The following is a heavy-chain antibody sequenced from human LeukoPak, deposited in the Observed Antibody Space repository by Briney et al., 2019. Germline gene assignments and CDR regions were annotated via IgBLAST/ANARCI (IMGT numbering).Heavy chain of an antibody. Sequence: SVKVSCKASGGTFSSYAISWVRQAPGQGLEWMGRIIPILGIANYAQKFQGRVTITADKSTSTAYMELRSLRSDDTAVYYCARSRVNDGRRWFDPWGQGTLVTVSS. CDR1: GGTFSSYA. J-gene: IGHJ5*02. CDR2: IIPILGIA. D-gene: IGHD1-1*01. V-gene: IGHV1-69*04. CDR3: ARSRVNDGRRWFDP.